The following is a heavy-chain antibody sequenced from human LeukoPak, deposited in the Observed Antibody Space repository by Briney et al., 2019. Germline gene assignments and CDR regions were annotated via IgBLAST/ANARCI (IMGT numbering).Heavy chain of an antibody. CDR1: GFTFSSYG. CDR3: ASSLSYCGGECYTG. D-gene: IGHD2-21*01. CDR2: IYSGGNT. V-gene: IGHV3-NL1*01. J-gene: IGHJ4*02. Sequence: PGGTLRLSCAASGFTFSSYGMHWVRQAPGKGLEWVSVIYSGGNTYYADSVKGRFTISRDNSKNTLYLQMNSLRAEDTAVYYCASSLSYCGGECYTGWGRGTLVTVSS.